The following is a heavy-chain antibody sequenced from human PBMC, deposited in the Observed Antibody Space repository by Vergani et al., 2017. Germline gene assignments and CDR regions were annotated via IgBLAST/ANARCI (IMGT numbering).Heavy chain of an antibody. Sequence: QVQLQESGPGLVKPSETLSLTCTVSGGSISSYYWSWIRQPAGKGLEWIGRIYTSGSTNYNPSLKSRVTISVDTSKNQFSLKLSSVTAADTAVYYCAKSSIAARPVYYYYMDVWGKGTTVTVSS. CDR2: IYTSGST. CDR3: AKSSIAARPVYYYYMDV. V-gene: IGHV4-4*07. CDR1: GGSISSYY. J-gene: IGHJ6*03. D-gene: IGHD6-6*01.